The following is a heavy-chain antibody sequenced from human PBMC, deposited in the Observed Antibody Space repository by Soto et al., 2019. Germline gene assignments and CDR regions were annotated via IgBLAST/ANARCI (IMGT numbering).Heavy chain of an antibody. J-gene: IGHJ4*02. CDR1: GGTFSSYS. CDR2: IIPIFGTA. Sequence: QVQLVQSGAEVKKPWSSVKVSCKASGGTFSSYSINWVRQAPGQGLEWMGEIIPIFGTANYAQKFQGRVTITADESTSTAYMGLSSLRSEDTAVYYCARDGGRHSGGIDYWGQGPLVPVS. CDR3: ARDGGRHSGGIDY. D-gene: IGHD1-26*01. V-gene: IGHV1-69*01.